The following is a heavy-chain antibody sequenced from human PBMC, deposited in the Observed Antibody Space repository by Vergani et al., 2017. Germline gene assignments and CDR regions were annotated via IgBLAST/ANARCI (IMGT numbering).Heavy chain of an antibody. CDR2: ISGSGGNT. J-gene: IGHJ6*02. CDR1: GFTFSSSA. D-gene: IGHD2-21*01. V-gene: IGHV3-23*01. Sequence: EVQLLESGGNLIQPGGSLRLSCGASGFTFSSSAMTWVRLAPGKRLQWVSAISGSGGNTFYTDSVKGRFTISRDNSKDTLYLQMNSLRVEDTAIYYCAKARDPNCKGGNCYSYYYGLDLWGQGTTVTVSS. CDR3: AKARDPNCKGGNCYSYYYGLDL.